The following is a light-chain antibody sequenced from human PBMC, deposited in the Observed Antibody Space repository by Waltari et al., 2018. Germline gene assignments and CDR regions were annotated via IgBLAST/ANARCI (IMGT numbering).Light chain of an antibody. V-gene: IGKV3-20*01. CDR1: QSITTTY. J-gene: IGKJ2*01. Sequence: EIVLTQSPGTLSLSPGERATLSCRASQSITTTYLAGYQQRPGQAPRLLIYGVSIRATGIPDRFSGSGFGTDFTLTISRLEPEDFAMYYCQQYGTSSMYTFGQGTKLEIK. CDR3: QQYGTSSMYT. CDR2: GVS.